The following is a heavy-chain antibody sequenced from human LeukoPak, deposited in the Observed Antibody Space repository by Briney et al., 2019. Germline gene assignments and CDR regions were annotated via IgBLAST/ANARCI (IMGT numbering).Heavy chain of an antibody. CDR2: IYPGDSDT. CDR3: VRGSAVGWLHFQH. J-gene: IGHJ1*01. V-gene: IGHV5-51*01. CDR1: GSSFTSYW. Sequence: GESLKISCQGSGSSFTSYWIGWVRQLPGKGLEWMGIIYPGDSDTRYSPSFQGQVTISADKSISTAYLQWSSLKASDTAMYYCVRGSAVGWLHFQHWGQGTLVTVSS. D-gene: IGHD3-10*01.